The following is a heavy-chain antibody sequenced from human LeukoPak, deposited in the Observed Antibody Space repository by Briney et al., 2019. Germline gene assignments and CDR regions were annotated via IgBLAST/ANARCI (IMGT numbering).Heavy chain of an antibody. J-gene: IGHJ4*02. CDR2: INHSGST. CDR3: ARVSLPYYFDY. CDR1: GGSFSGYY. D-gene: IGHD2-21*01. V-gene: IGHV4-34*01. Sequence: SETLSLTCAVYGGSFSGYYWSWIRQPPGKGLEWIGGINHSGSTNYNPSLKSRVTISVDTSKNQFSLKLSSVTAADTAVYYCARVSLPYYFDYWGQGTLVTVSS.